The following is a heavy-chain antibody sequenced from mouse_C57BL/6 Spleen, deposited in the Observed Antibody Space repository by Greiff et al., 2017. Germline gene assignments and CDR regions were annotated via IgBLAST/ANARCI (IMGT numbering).Heavy chain of an antibody. D-gene: IGHD1-1*01. CDR2: IYPSDSEI. Sequence: VQLQQPGAELVRPGSSVKLSCKASGYTFTSYWMDWVKQRPGQGLEWIGNIYPSDSEIHYNQKFKGKATLTVDKSSSTSYMQLSSLTSEDAAVYYCARSPITTVVARYFDVWGTGTTVTVSS. CDR3: ARSPITTVVARYFDV. V-gene: IGHV1-61*01. CDR1: GYTFTSYW. J-gene: IGHJ1*03.